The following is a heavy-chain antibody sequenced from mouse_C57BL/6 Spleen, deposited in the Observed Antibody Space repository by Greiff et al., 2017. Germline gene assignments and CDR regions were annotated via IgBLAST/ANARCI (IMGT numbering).Heavy chain of an antibody. Sequence: QVQLQQPGAELVRPGSSVKLSCKASGYTFTSYWMHWVKQRPIQGLEWIGNIDPSDSETHYNQKFKDKATLTVDKSSSTAYMQLSSLTSEDSAVYYCASNPKERGNHFDYWGQGTTLTVSS. CDR1: GYTFTSYW. V-gene: IGHV1-52*01. J-gene: IGHJ2*01. CDR2: IDPSDSET. CDR3: ASNPKERGNHFDY. D-gene: IGHD6-1*01.